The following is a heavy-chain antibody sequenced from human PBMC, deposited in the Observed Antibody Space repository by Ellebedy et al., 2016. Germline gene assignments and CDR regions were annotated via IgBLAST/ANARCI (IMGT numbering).Heavy chain of an antibody. V-gene: IGHV3-7*03. Sequence: GESLKISCAASGSTFSGYTMNWVRQAPGKGLEWVANIKQDGSEKYYVDSVKGRFTISRDNAKNSLYLQMNSLRAEDTAVYYCARDLRAILINWFDPWGQGTLVTVSS. CDR1: GSTFSGYT. CDR3: ARDLRAILINWFDP. J-gene: IGHJ5*02. CDR2: IKQDGSEK.